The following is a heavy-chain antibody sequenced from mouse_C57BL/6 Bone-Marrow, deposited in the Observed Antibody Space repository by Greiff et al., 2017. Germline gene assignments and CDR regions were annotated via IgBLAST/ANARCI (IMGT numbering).Heavy chain of an antibody. CDR3: AREIYYYGSSYFDY. CDR1: GYTFTSYW. J-gene: IGHJ2*01. D-gene: IGHD1-1*01. CDR2: IHPNSGST. V-gene: IGHV1-64*01. Sequence: VKLQQPGAELVKPGASVKLSCKASGYTFTSYWMHWVKQRPGQGLEWIGMIHPNSGSTNYNEKFKSKATLTVDKSSSTAYMQLSSLTSEDSAVYYCAREIYYYGSSYFDYWGQGTTLTGSS.